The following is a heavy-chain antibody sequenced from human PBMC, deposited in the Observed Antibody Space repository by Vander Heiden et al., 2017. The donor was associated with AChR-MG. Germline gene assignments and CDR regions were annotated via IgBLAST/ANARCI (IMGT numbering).Heavy chain of an antibody. V-gene: IGHV3-23*01. CDR3: AKDLQSSDSGYYDFDY. CDR1: GFTFSSYA. CDR2: ISGSGGST. D-gene: IGHD5-12*01. Sequence: EVQLLESGGGLVQPGGSLSLPCAASGFTFSSYAMSWVRQAPGKGLEWVSAISGSGGSTYYADSVKGRFTISRDNSKNTLYLQMNSLRAEDTAVYYCAKDLQSSDSGYYDFDYWGQGTLVTVSS. J-gene: IGHJ4*02.